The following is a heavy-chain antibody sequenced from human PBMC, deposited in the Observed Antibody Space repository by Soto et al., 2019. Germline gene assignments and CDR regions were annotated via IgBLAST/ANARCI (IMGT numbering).Heavy chain of an antibody. CDR3: ARDQTPFYDFWTRSFWFDP. V-gene: IGHV1-18*01. J-gene: IGHJ5*02. CDR1: GYTFTSYC. D-gene: IGHD3-3*01. Sequence: ASVKVSCKASGYTFTSYCISWVRQAPGQGLEWMGWISAYNGNTNYAQKLQGRVTMTTDTSTSTAYMELRSLRSDDTAVYYCARDQTPFYDFWTRSFWFDPWGQGTLVTVSS. CDR2: ISAYNGNT.